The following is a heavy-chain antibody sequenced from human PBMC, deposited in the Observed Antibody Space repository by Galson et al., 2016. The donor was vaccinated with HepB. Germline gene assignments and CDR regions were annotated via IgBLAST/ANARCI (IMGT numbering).Heavy chain of an antibody. Sequence: SVKVSCKASGYTFTDYYIHWVRQAPGQGLEWMGWINPSSGGTKYVQKFQGGVTMTGDTSINTAYMELTRVRSDDTAVYYCSRHHQRSGSGSYHSDFDYWGQGTLVTVAS. CDR2: INPSSGGT. CDR1: GYTFTDYY. D-gene: IGHD3-10*01. CDR3: SRHHQRSGSGSYHSDFDY. J-gene: IGHJ4*02. V-gene: IGHV1-2*02.